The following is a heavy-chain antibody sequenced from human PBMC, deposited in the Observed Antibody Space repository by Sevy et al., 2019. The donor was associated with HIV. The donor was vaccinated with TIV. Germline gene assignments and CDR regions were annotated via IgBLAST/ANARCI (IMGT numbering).Heavy chain of an antibody. Sequence: GGSLRLSCAASGFIFSNHGMHWVRQAPGKGLEWLSHISSSGSSMYYADSVKGRFTISRDNAKNSLYLQMNSLRAEDTAVYYCARGGRRIDVYNRKDAFDIWGQGTMVTVSS. CDR1: GFIFSNHG. J-gene: IGHJ3*02. D-gene: IGHD1-20*01. CDR3: ARGGRRIDVYNRKDAFDI. V-gene: IGHV3-48*03. CDR2: ISSSGSSM.